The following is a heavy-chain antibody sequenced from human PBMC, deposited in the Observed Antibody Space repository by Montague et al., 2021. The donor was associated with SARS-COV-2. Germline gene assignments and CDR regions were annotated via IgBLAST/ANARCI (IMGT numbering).Heavy chain of an antibody. CDR3: ARSRYFDWSPRYYFDY. D-gene: IGHD3-9*01. V-gene: IGHV4-34*01. J-gene: IGHJ4*02. CDR1: GGSFSGYY. CDR2: INHSGST. Sequence: SETRSLTCAVYGGSFSGYYWSWIRQPPGKGLEWIGEINHSGSTNYNPSLKSRVTISVDTSKNQFSLKLSSVAAADTAVYYCARSRYFDWSPRYYFDYWGQGTLVTVSS.